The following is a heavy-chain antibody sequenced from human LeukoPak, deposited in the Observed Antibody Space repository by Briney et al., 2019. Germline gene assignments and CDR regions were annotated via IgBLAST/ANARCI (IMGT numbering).Heavy chain of an antibody. CDR1: GFSFSNYW. Sequence: GGSLRLSCAASGFSFSNYWMHWVRQAPGKGLVWVSRIRSDASVTDYADSVKGRFTISRDNAKNTLYLQMNSLRAEDKAVYYCLCPGQQKFLQDPSRLAYWGQGTLVTVSS. J-gene: IGHJ4*02. V-gene: IGHV3-74*01. D-gene: IGHD3-3*01. CDR3: LCPGQQKFLQDPSRLAY. CDR2: IRSDASVT.